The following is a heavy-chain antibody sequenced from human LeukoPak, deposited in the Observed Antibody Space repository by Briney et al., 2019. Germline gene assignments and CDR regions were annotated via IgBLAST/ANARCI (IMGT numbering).Heavy chain of an antibody. CDR1: GGSISSYY. V-gene: IGHV4-59*01. D-gene: IGHD3-22*01. CDR3: ARAITMIVVGAFDI. CDR2: IYYSGST. J-gene: IGHJ3*02. Sequence: SETLSLTCTVSGGSISSYYWSWIRQPPGKGLEWIGYIYYSGSTNYNPSLKSRVTISVDTSKNQFSLKLSSVTAADTAVYYCARAITMIVVGAFDIWGRGTMVTVSS.